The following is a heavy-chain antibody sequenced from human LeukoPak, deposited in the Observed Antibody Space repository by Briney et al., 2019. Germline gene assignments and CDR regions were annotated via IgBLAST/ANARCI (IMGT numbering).Heavy chain of an antibody. CDR3: ARGSRPSLAKRASSSWSPYYFDY. J-gene: IGHJ4*02. CDR1: GGTISNYA. CDR2: IIPIFDMP. D-gene: IGHD6-13*01. Sequence: SVKVSCKASGGTISNYAIGWVRQAPGQGLEWMGGIIPIFDMPNYAQKFQGSVTITADESTSTAYMELSSLRSEDTAVYYCARGSRPSLAKRASSSWSPYYFDYWGQGTLVTVSS. V-gene: IGHV1-69*13.